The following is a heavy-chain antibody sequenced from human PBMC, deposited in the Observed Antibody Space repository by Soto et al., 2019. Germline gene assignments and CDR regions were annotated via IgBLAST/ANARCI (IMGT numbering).Heavy chain of an antibody. CDR2: IYPGDSDT. CDR1: GYSFTSYW. Sequence: GESLKIAFKGSGYSFTSYWICWVRQMPVKGLEWMGIIYPGDSDTRYSPSFQGQVTISADKSISAAYLQWSRLKASDTDMYYCETNWNRGYATTASFYVSRRGIAASPSGTYYVMDVFGQGTTVPVCS. J-gene: IGHJ6*02. V-gene: IGHV5-51*01. CDR3: ETNWNRGYATTASFYVSRRGIAASPSGTYYVMDV. D-gene: IGHD6-6*01.